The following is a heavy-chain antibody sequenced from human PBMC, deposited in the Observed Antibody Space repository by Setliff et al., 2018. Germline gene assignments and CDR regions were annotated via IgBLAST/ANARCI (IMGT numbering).Heavy chain of an antibody. V-gene: IGHV1-18*01. CDR1: GNIFTRYR. CDR3: ARRSGDRGMTTGWPDDFDY. Sequence: ASVKVSCKASGNIFTRYRSTWVRQSPGQGLEWMGWISTRNDDTGYAQKFKGRVTLTTDTSTNTAYMELRSLRSDDTAVYYCARRSGDRGMTTGWPDDFDYWGRGTLVTVSS. D-gene: IGHD4-17*01. CDR2: ISTRNDDT. J-gene: IGHJ4*01.